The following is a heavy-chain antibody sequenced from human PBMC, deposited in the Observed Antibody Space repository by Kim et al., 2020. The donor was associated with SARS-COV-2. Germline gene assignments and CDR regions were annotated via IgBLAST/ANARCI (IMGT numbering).Heavy chain of an antibody. Sequence: ASVKVSCKASGYTFTSYAMHWVRQAPGQRLEWMGWINAGNGNTKYSQKFQGRVTITRDTSASTAYMELSSLRSEDTAVYYCARDPSMVRGVIITHFYYYYGMDVWGQGTTVTVSS. D-gene: IGHD3-10*01. CDR2: INAGNGNT. CDR1: GYTFTSYA. J-gene: IGHJ6*02. CDR3: ARDPSMVRGVIITHFYYYYGMDV. V-gene: IGHV1-3*01.